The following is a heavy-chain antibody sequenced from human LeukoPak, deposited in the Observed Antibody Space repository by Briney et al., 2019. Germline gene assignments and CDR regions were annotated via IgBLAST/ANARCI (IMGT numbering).Heavy chain of an antibody. Sequence: ASVKVSCKASGYSFTSYAIHWVRQAPGQRLEWMGWISAGNGNTKYSQNFQGRVTFISNTSATTAFMELSSLRSEDAAVYYCARDSGSGSNDYWGQGTLVTVSS. CDR3: ARDSGSGSNDY. CDR2: ISAGNGNT. CDR1: GYSFTSYA. D-gene: IGHD1-26*01. V-gene: IGHV1-3*01. J-gene: IGHJ4*02.